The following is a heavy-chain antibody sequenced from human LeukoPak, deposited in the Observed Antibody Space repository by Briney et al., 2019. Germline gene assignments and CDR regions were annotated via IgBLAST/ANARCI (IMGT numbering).Heavy chain of an antibody. V-gene: IGHV3-64*01. J-gene: IGHJ4*02. CDR1: GFTFSSYA. D-gene: IGHD2-2*01. CDR3: ARDASDIVAVPAAVGPFDL. CDR2: ISGNGVST. Sequence: GGSLRLSCVASGFTFSSYAMYWVRRTPGKGLEYVSVISGNGVSTHYATSVKGRFSISRDNFKNTLYLQMGSLRGEDMGVYYCARDASDIVAVPAAVGPFDLWGQGTLVTVSS.